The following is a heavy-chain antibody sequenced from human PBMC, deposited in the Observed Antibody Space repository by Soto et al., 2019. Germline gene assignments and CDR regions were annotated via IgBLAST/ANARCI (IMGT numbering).Heavy chain of an antibody. CDR3: ARVSAESCSDFYY. Sequence: SETLSLTCTVSGGSISRGGYYWSWLRQHPGKGLEWIGYIYYSGSTYYNPSLKSRVTISVDTSKNQFSLKLSSVTAADTAVYYCARVSAESCSDFYYWGQGTLDPGSS. CDR1: GGSISRGGYY. V-gene: IGHV4-31*03. D-gene: IGHD2-15*01. CDR2: IYYSGST. J-gene: IGHJ4*02.